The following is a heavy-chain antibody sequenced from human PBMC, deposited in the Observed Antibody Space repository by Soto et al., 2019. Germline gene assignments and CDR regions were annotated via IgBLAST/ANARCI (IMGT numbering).Heavy chain of an antibody. CDR1: GGSISSGGYS. Sequence: TSETLSLTCAVSGGSISSGGYSWSWIRQPPGKGLEWIGYIYHSGSTYCNPSLKSRVTISVDRSKNQFSLKLSSVTAADTAVYYCARGKAAAGIGYWGQGTLVTVSS. CDR2: IYHSGST. CDR3: ARGKAAAGIGY. J-gene: IGHJ4*02. V-gene: IGHV4-30-2*01. D-gene: IGHD6-13*01.